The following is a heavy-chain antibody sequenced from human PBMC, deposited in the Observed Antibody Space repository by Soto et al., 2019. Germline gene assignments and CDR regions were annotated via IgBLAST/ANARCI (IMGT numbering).Heavy chain of an antibody. V-gene: IGHV1-69*04. CDR2: IIPILCIS. J-gene: IGHJ6*03. CDR1: GVTFSSYT. D-gene: IGHD3-3*01. CDR3: ARDNEGVVIFGYYYYYMDV. Sequence: SVKVSCKASGVTFSSYTISLVRQAPGQGLEWMGRIIPILCISNYAQNFQCRVTITSDKSTITAYMELSSMRAEEKAVYYCARDNEGVVIFGYYYYYMDVWGKGTTVTVSS.